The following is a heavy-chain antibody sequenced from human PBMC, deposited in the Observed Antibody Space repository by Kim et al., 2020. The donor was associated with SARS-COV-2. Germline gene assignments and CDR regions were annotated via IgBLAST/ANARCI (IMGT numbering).Heavy chain of an antibody. CDR1: GGSISSYY. V-gene: IGHV4-59*13. CDR2: IYYSGST. CDR3: ARLWPYGSGSYYDKYNWFDP. J-gene: IGHJ5*02. D-gene: IGHD3-10*01. Sequence: SETLSLTCTVSGGSISSYYWSWIRQPPGKGLEWIGYIYYSGSTNYNPSLKSRVTISVDTSKNQFSLKLSSVTAADTAVYYCARLWPYGSGSYYDKYNWFDPWGQGTLVTVSS.